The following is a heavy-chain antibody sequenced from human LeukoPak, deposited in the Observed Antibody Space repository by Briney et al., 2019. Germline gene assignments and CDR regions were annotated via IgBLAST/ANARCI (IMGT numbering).Heavy chain of an antibody. V-gene: IGHV1-46*01. Sequence: ASAKVSCKASGYTFTSYYMHWVRQAPGQGLEWMGIINPSGGSTSYAQKFQGRVTMTRDTSTSTVYMELSSLRSEDTAVYYCARKGMTGYYYYYGMDVWGQGTTVTVSS. CDR1: GYTFTSYY. CDR2: INPSGGST. J-gene: IGHJ6*02. CDR3: ARKGMTGYYYYYGMDV. D-gene: IGHD1-20*01.